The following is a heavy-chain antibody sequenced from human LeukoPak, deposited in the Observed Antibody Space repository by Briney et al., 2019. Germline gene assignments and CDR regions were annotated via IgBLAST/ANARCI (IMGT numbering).Heavy chain of an antibody. CDR2: ISSSGSTI. J-gene: IGHJ6*03. CDR1: GFTFSDYY. CDR3: ARVSRDDYSNAFHSYYYYMDV. Sequence: GGSLRLSCAASGFTFSDYYMSWIRQAPGKGLEWVSYISSSGSTIYYADSVKGRFTISRDNAKNSLYLQMNSLRAEDTAVYYCARVSRDDYSNAFHSYYYYMDVWGKGTTVTVSS. V-gene: IGHV3-11*04. D-gene: IGHD4-11*01.